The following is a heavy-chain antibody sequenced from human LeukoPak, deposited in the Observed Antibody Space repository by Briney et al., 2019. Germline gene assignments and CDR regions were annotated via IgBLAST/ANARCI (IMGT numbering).Heavy chain of an antibody. V-gene: IGHV4-59*08. D-gene: IGHD6-13*01. CDR2: IYCSGST. CDR1: GGSISGYY. J-gene: IGHJ4*02. CDR3: ARFSSSTWGFDF. Sequence: SETLSLTCTVSGGSISGYYWSWIRQTPGKGLEWVWYIYCSGSTDYNPSPTSRVTISVDTSKSQFSLKLTSVTAADTAVYYCARFSSSTWGFDFWGQGTLVTVSS.